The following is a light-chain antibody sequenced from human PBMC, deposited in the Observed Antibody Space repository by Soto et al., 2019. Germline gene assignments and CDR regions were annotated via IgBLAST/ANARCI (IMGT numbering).Light chain of an antibody. CDR2: QVS. CDR1: QRLVHSDGKTY. J-gene: IGKJ1*01. CDR3: IQVTHFPWT. Sequence: DIVMTQTPLSSPVTLGQPASISCRSSQRLVHSDGKTYSSWFKQRPGQPPRLLIYQVSNRFSAVPDRFSGSGADTDVTLRISRVEAEDVGVYYCIQVTHFPWTFGQGTKVDI. V-gene: IGKV2-24*01.